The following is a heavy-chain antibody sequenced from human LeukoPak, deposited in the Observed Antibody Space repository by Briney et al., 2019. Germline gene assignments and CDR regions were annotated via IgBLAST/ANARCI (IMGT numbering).Heavy chain of an antibody. Sequence: GGSLRLSCAASGFTFSSYGMHWVRQAPGKGLEWVAFIRYDGSNKYYADSVKGRFTISRDNSKNTLYLQMNSLRAEDTAVYYCAKDPDIVVVPAAIWFDPWGQGTLVTVSS. V-gene: IGHV3-30*02. D-gene: IGHD2-2*01. J-gene: IGHJ5*02. CDR2: IRYDGSNK. CDR3: AKDPDIVVVPAAIWFDP. CDR1: GFTFSSYG.